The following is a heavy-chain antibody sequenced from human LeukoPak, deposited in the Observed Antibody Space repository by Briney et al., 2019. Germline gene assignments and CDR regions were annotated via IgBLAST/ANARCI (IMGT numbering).Heavy chain of an antibody. J-gene: IGHJ5*02. CDR2: INPSGSST. D-gene: IGHD3-16*02. CDR1: GYTFTSHY. V-gene: IGHV1-46*01. Sequence: RASAKVSCKASGYTFTSHYMHWVRQAPGQGLEWMGLINPSGSSTLYAQKFQGRVTMTRDMSTTTDYMELSSLRSEDTAVYYCARDNSVGDIAWWFDPWGQGTLVTVSS. CDR3: ARDNSVGDIAWWFDP.